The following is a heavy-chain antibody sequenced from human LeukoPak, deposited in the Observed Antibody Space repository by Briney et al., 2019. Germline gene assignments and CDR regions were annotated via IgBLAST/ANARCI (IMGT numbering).Heavy chain of an antibody. CDR1: GYTFTSYA. CDR3: ARAYCSSTSCYSYWFDP. D-gene: IGHD2-2*01. CDR2: INTNTGNP. Sequence: ASVKVSCRASGYTFTSYAMNWVRQAPGQGLEWMGWINTNTGNPTYAQGFTGRFVFSLDTSVSTAYLQISSLKAEDTAVYYCARAYCSSTSCYSYWFDPWGQGTLVTVSS. V-gene: IGHV7-4-1*02. J-gene: IGHJ5*02.